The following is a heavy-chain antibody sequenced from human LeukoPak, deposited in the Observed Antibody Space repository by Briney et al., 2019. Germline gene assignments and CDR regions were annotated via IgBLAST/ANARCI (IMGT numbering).Heavy chain of an antibody. CDR3: ARASYDSSGYRNYYFDY. D-gene: IGHD3-22*01. Sequence: SETLSLTCTVSGVSISSGGYYWSWIRQHPGKGLEWIAYIYYSGSTYYNPSLKSRVTISVDTSKNQFSLKLSSVTAADTAVYYCARASYDSSGYRNYYFDYWGQGTLVTVSS. V-gene: IGHV4-31*03. CDR1: GVSISSGGYY. J-gene: IGHJ4*02. CDR2: IYYSGST.